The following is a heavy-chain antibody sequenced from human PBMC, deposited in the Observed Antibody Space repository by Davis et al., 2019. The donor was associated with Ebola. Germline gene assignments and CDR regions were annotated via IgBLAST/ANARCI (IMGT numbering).Heavy chain of an antibody. CDR1: GFTFSSYS. Sequence: GESLKISYAASGFTFSSYSMNWVRQAPGKGLEWVSSISSSSSYIYYADSVKGRFTISRDNAKNSLYLQMNSLRAEDTAVYYCARAIFYYYYGMDVWGQGTTVTVSS. V-gene: IGHV3-21*01. CDR3: ARAIFYYYYGMDV. D-gene: IGHD3-9*01. J-gene: IGHJ6*02. CDR2: ISSSSSYI.